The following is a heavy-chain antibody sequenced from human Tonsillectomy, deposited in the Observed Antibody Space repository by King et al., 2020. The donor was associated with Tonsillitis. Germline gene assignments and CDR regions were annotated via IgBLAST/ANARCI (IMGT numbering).Heavy chain of an antibody. CDR3: AKGAFDSTYYEPFDY. CDR2: ISWNSGSI. Sequence: VQLVESGGGSVQPGRSLRVSCAASGFTFDDYAMHWVRQAPGRGLEWVSGISWNSGSIVYADSVKGRFTISRDNAKNSLYLQMNSLKPEDTALYYCAKGAFDSTYYEPFDYWGQGTLVTVSS. CDR1: GFTFDDYA. D-gene: IGHD2/OR15-2a*01. J-gene: IGHJ4*02. V-gene: IGHV3-9*01.